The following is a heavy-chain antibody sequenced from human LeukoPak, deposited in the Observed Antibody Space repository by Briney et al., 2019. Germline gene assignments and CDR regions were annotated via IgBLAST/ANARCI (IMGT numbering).Heavy chain of an antibody. D-gene: IGHD3-22*01. CDR3: ARGTYYYDSRGAFDI. CDR1: GFTFSSYW. V-gene: IGHV3-7*01. CDR2: IKQDGSEK. Sequence: GGSLRLSCAASGFTFSSYWMSWVRQAPGKGLEWVANIKQDGSEKYYVDSVKGRFTISRDNAKNSLYLQMNSLRAEDTAVYYCARGTYYYDSRGAFDIWGQGTMVTVSS. J-gene: IGHJ3*02.